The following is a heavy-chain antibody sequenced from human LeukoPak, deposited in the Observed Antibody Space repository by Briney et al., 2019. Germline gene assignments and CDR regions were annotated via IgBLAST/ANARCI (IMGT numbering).Heavy chain of an antibody. J-gene: IGHJ4*02. CDR3: ARETIAALDLDY. Sequence: GGSLRLSCAASGFTFSSYGMNWVRQAPGKGLEWVSSISGTSSYIYYEDSLKGRFTIFRENAKNSLYLHMNNLAAEDTAVYYCARETIAALDLDYWGQGTLVTVSS. CDR1: GFTFSSYG. V-gene: IGHV3-21*01. CDR2: ISGTSSYI. D-gene: IGHD6-6*01.